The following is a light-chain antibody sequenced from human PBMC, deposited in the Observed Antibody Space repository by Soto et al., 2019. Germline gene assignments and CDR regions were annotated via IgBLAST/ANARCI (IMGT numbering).Light chain of an antibody. V-gene: IGKV3-15*01. CDR3: QQYNDWPPIT. J-gene: IGKJ4*01. CDR1: PSIRSN. Sequence: EIVMTQSPATLSVSPGEGPTLFFRVSPSIRSNLAWYQQKPGQAPRLVXFDASTRATSIPDRFSGGGSWTNYTLIISSLQSEDSASYFCQQYNDWPPITFGGGTKVDIK. CDR2: DAS.